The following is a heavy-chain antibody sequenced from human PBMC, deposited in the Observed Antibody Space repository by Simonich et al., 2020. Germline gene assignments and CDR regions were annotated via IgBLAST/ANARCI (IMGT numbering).Heavy chain of an antibody. Sequence: EGQLVESGGGWIQPGWSLRLSCAASGFTVSSNYMSWVRQAPGKGLECVSFFYSGGSTYNEDSVKGRFTISRDNSKNTLYLQINSLRAEDTAVYYCARWTATGYYFDYWGQGTLVTVSS. V-gene: IGHV3-53*01. CDR2: FYSGGST. D-gene: IGHD1-1*01. CDR1: GFTVSSNY. J-gene: IGHJ4*02. CDR3: ARWTATGYYFDY.